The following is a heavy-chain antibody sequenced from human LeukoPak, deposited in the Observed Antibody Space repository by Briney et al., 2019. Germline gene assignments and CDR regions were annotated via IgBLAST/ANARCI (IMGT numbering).Heavy chain of an antibody. J-gene: IGHJ6*02. CDR1: GGSISSHY. CDR2: IYYSGNT. Sequence: PSETLSLTCTVSGGSISSHYWSWIRQPPGKGLEWIGSIYYSGNTKYNPSLKSRVTISVDTSKIQFSLKLRSVTAADTAVYYCARDRGLDYGDYEGKNYGMDVWGQGTTVTVSS. D-gene: IGHD4-17*01. V-gene: IGHV4-59*11. CDR3: ARDRGLDYGDYEGKNYGMDV.